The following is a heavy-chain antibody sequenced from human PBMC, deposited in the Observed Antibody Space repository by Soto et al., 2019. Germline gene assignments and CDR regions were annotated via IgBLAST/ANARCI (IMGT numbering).Heavy chain of an antibody. CDR1: GFTFSSYA. CDR2: ILYDGSNE. Sequence: VGSLRLSCAASGFTFSSYAMHWVRQAPGKGPEWVALILYDGSNEYYADSVKGRFTISRDNGKNTLYLEMNSLGTEDSAVYNCARGPPYYDSVWGSFLHFWGQGTLVTVSS. J-gene: IGHJ4*02. V-gene: IGHV3-30*03. CDR3: ARGPPYYDSVWGSFLHF. D-gene: IGHD3-16*01.